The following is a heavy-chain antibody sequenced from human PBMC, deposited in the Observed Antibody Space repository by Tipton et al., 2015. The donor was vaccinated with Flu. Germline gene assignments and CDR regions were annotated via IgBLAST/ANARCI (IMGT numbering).Heavy chain of an antibody. CDR2: IYYSGST. Sequence: TLSLTCTVSGGSISSYYWSWIRQPPGKGLEWIGYIYYSGSTNYNPSLKSRVTISVDTSKNQFSLKLSSVTAADTAVYYCARRIYDSSGYTWIDVFDIWGQGTMVTVSS. J-gene: IGHJ3*02. CDR3: ARRIYDSSGYTWIDVFDI. D-gene: IGHD3-22*01. V-gene: IGHV4-59*01. CDR1: GGSISSYY.